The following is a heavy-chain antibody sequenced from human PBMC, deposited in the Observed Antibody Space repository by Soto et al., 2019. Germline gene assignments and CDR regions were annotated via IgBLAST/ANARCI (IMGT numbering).Heavy chain of an antibody. Sequence: PEETLSLTCTVSGGSISSYYWSWIRQPPGKGLEWIGYIYYSGSTNYDPSLKSRVTISVDTSKNQFSLKLSSVTAADTAVYYCARRGNYYDSSGYLYYYYGMDVWGQGTTVTVSS. CDR2: IYYSGST. V-gene: IGHV4-59*01. D-gene: IGHD3-22*01. J-gene: IGHJ6*02. CDR1: GGSISSYY. CDR3: ARRGNYYDSSGYLYYYYGMDV.